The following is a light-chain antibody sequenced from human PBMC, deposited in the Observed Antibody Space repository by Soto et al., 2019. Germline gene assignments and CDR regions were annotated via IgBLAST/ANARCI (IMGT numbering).Light chain of an antibody. CDR1: QSVSRD. CDR2: GAS. Sequence: IVLTHSPSTRRVLAGERATLSWRASQSVSRDLAWHQQTPGQAPRLLIYGASSRATGIPARFSGSGSGTDFTLTSSRREPEDFAVYYSQQYGNSLRTFGQGTRVEIK. J-gene: IGKJ5*01. V-gene: IGKV3-20*01. CDR3: QQYGNSLRT.